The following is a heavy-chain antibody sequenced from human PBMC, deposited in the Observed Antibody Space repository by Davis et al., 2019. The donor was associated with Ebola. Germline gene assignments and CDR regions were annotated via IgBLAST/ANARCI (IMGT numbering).Heavy chain of an antibody. J-gene: IGHJ4*02. CDR3: ARIGIAAAGTFDY. CDR2: IDWDDDK. CDR1: GFSLSNARMG. V-gene: IGHV2-70*11. D-gene: IGHD6-13*01. Sequence: SGPTLVKPTETLTLTCTVSGFSLSNARMGVSWIRQPPGKALEWLARIDWDDDKYYSTSLKTRLTISKDTSKNQVVLTMTNMDPVDTATYYCARIGIAAAGTFDYWGQGTLVTVSS.